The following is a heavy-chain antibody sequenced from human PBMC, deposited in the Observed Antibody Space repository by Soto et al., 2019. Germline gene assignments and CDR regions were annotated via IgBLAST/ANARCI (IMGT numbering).Heavy chain of an antibody. CDR1: GFTFSGSP. CDR3: TRRIKSYYLDAFDI. Sequence: EVQLVESGGGLVQPGGSLKLSCAASGFTFSGSPMHWVRQASGKGLEWVGRIRSKANNYATSYAASAKGRFTISRDDSNNTAYLQMTSLQTEDTAVYYCTRRIKSYYLDAFDIWGQGTMVTVSS. CDR2: IRSKANNYAT. V-gene: IGHV3-73*02. D-gene: IGHD1-26*01. J-gene: IGHJ3*02.